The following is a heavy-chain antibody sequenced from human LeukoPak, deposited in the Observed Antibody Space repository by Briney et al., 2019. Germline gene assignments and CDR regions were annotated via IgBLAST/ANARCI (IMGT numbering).Heavy chain of an antibody. Sequence: PGGSLRLSCAASGFTFSSYEMNWVRQAPGKGLEWVSAISGSGGSTYYADSVKGRFTISRDNSKNTLYLQMNSLRAEDTAVYCCARGPTYSSSWSSQHWGQGTLVTVSS. CDR1: GFTFSSYE. J-gene: IGHJ1*01. V-gene: IGHV3-23*01. CDR2: ISGSGGST. CDR3: ARGPTYSSSWSSQH. D-gene: IGHD6-13*01.